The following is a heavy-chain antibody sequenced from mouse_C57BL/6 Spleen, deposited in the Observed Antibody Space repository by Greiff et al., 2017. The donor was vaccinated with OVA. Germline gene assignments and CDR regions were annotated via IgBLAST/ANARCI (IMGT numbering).Heavy chain of an antibody. CDR1: GYTFTDYY. CDR2: INPNNGGT. V-gene: IGHV1-26*01. J-gene: IGHJ4*01. Sequence: EVQLQQSGPELVKPGASVKISCKASGYTFTDYYMNWVKQSHGKSLEWIGDINPNNGGTSYNQKFKGKATLTVYKSSSTAYMELRSLTSEDSAGYYCAREDYWGQGTSVTVSS. CDR3: AREDY.